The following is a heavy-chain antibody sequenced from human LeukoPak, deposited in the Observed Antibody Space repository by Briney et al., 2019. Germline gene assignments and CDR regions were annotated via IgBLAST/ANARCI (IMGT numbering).Heavy chain of an antibody. Sequence: VASVKVSCTTSGYSFTNYYMHWVRQAPGQGLEWMGIINPSGGSTNYAQKFQGRVTMTRDTSTSAVYMELSSLRSGDTAVYYCARDQGLTGYFDYWGQGTLVTVSS. D-gene: IGHD3-9*01. CDR3: ARDQGLTGYFDY. J-gene: IGHJ4*02. CDR1: GYSFTNYY. CDR2: INPSGGST. V-gene: IGHV1-46*01.